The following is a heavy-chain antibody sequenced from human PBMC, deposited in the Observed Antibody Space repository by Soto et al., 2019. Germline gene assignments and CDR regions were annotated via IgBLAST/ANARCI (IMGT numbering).Heavy chain of an antibody. J-gene: IGHJ6*02. V-gene: IGHV3-23*01. D-gene: IGHD3-10*01. Sequence: EVQLLEAGGGLVQPGGSLRLSCAASGFTFSSYAMSWVRQAPGKGLEWVSAISGSGGSTYYADYVKGRFTISRDNSKNTLYLQMNSLRAEDTAVYYCATGRGVNFYYGMDVWGQGTTVTVSS. CDR2: ISGSGGST. CDR1: GFTFSSYA. CDR3: ATGRGVNFYYGMDV.